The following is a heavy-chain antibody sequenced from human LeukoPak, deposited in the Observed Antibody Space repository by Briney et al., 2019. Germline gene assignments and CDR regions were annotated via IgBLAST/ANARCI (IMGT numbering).Heavy chain of an antibody. CDR3: ARDTTRVRGVIIQGFDY. CDR1: GGSISSYY. Sequence: SETLSLTCTVSGGSISSYYWGWIRQPPGKGLEWIGYIYYSGSTNYNPSLKSRVTISVDTSKNQFSLKLSSVTAADTAVYYCARDTTRVRGVIIQGFDYWGQGTLVTVSS. J-gene: IGHJ4*02. V-gene: IGHV4-59*01. CDR2: IYYSGST. D-gene: IGHD3-10*01.